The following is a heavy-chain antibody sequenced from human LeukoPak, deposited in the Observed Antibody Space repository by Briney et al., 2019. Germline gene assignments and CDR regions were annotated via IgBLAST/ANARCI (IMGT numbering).Heavy chain of an antibody. CDR3: ARENYGTGSYYDY. Sequence: ASVKVSCKASGYTFNNHAIHWVRQAPGQGLEWMGWISAGNGNTEYSQKFQGRVTITRDTSASTAYMELSSLKSEDTALYYCARENYGTGSYYDYWGQGSLVTVSS. CDR1: GYTFNNHA. V-gene: IGHV1-3*01. J-gene: IGHJ4*02. CDR2: ISAGNGNT. D-gene: IGHD3-10*01.